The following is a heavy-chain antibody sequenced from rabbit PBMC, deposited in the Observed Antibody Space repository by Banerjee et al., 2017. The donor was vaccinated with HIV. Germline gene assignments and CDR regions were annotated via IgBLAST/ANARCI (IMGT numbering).Heavy chain of an antibody. V-gene: IGHV1S28*01. Sequence: GVGLVQPGGTLKLSCKASGFDFSSYYMTWVRQAPGKGLEWIGYITYGGSAYYASWVKGRFTISRDNAQNTVSLQLNSLTAADTATYFCLRRWHSTDLWGPGTLVTVS. J-gene: IGHJ4*01. CDR2: ITYGGSA. CDR3: LRRWHSTDL. CDR1: GFDFSSYY. D-gene: IGHD7-1*01.